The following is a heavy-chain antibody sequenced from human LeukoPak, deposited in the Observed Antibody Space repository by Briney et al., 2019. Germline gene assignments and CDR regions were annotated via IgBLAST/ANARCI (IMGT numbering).Heavy chain of an antibody. V-gene: IGHV4-59*01. D-gene: IGHD6-13*01. CDR3: ARGYSSSWNNWFDP. CDR2: IYYSGST. CDR1: GGSISSYY. Sequence: SETLSLTCTVSGGSISSYYWSWIRQPPGKGLEWIGYIYYSGSTNYNPSLKSRVTISVDTSKNQFSLELSSVTAADTAVYYCARGYSSSWNNWFDPWGQGTLVTVSS. J-gene: IGHJ5*02.